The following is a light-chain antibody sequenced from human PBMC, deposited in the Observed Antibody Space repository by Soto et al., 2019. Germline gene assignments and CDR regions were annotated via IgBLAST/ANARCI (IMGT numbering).Light chain of an antibody. Sequence: DIVMTQSPDSLAVSLGERATINCKSSQSVLYSSKNKNYLAWYQQKPGQPPKLLIYWASTRESGVPDRFSGSGSGTDITLTISSLQAEDVAVYYCQQYYSTPPTFGGGTKVEIK. CDR2: WAS. V-gene: IGKV4-1*01. CDR1: QSVLYSSKNKNY. CDR3: QQYYSTPPT. J-gene: IGKJ4*01.